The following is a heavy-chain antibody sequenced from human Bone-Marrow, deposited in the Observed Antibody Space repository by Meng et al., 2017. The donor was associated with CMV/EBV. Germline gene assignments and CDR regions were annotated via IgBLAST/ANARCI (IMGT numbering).Heavy chain of an antibody. CDR1: GFTFSSYA. CDR3: ARNTPPLYCSGGSCYSSYYDSSGYYLAY. CDR2: ISYDGSNK. D-gene: IGHD2-15*01. J-gene: IGHJ4*02. V-gene: IGHV3-30*04. Sequence: GESLKISCAASGFTFSSYAMHWVRQAPGKGLEWVAVISYDGSNKYYADSVKGRFTISRDNSKNTLYLQMNSLRAEDTAVYYCARNTPPLYCSGGSCYSSYYDSSGYYLAYWGQGTRVTGSS.